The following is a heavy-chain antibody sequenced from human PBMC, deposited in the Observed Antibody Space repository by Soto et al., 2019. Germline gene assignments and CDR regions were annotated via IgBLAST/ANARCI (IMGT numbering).Heavy chain of an antibody. CDR2: ISYDSSNK. J-gene: IGHJ4*02. D-gene: IGHD2-15*01. CDR3: AKLVIGYCSGNTCYDY. Sequence: VQLLESGGGLIQPGGSLRLSCAASGFTFSYGIHWLRQAPGKGLEWVAYISYDSSNKFYGDSVKGRFTISRDNSKNTQFRQMNSLRAEDTAVYYCAKLVIGYCSGNTCYDYWGQGTLVAVSS. V-gene: IGHV3-30*18. CDR1: GFTFSYG.